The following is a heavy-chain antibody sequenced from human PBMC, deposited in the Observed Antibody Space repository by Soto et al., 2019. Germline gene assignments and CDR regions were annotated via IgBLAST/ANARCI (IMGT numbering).Heavy chain of an antibody. Sequence: GGSLRLSCAASGFIFSGYWMNWVRQAPGEGLEWAANIKQDGSEKYYVDSVKGRFTISRDNAKNSVYLQMNSLRAEDTAVYYCVRGSIGDEDYYYGIDVWGQGTTVTVSS. CDR3: VRGSIGDEDYYYGIDV. CDR1: GFIFSGYW. J-gene: IGHJ6*02. D-gene: IGHD3-16*01. CDR2: IKQDGSEK. V-gene: IGHV3-7*01.